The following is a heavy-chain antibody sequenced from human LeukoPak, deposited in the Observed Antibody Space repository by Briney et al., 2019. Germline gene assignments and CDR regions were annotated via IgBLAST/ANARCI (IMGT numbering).Heavy chain of an antibody. J-gene: IGHJ4*02. CDR1: GFTFSSNS. CDR2: IYSDNT. Sequence: GGSLRLSCTVSGFTFSSNSMSWVRQAPGKGLEWVSFIYSDNTHYSNSVKGRFTISRDNSKNTLYLQMNTLRAEHTGVYYCARDRAFDSSGYYYPYYFDYWGQGPLVTVSS. V-gene: IGHV3-53*01. D-gene: IGHD3-22*01. CDR3: ARDRAFDSSGYYYPYYFDY.